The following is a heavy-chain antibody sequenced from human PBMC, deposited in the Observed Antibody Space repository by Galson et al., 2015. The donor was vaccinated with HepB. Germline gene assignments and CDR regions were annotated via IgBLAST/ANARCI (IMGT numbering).Heavy chain of an antibody. D-gene: IGHD5-18*01. CDR1: GFTSRNYA. CDR3: APGASAYNYGSLVDP. V-gene: IGHV3-23*01. Sequence: SLRLSCAASGFTSRNYAISWVRQAPGKGLEWVSAISGSGDSTYYADSVKGRFTVSRDNSKNTVFLQMNSLRAEDTAVYYCAPGASAYNYGSLVDPWGQGTLVTVSS. CDR2: ISGSGDST. J-gene: IGHJ5*02.